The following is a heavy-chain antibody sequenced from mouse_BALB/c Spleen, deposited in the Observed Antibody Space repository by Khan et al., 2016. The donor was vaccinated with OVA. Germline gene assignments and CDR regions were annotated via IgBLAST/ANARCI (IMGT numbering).Heavy chain of an antibody. D-gene: IGHD1-1*01. CDR1: GFNIKDTY. CDR2: IDPANGNT. J-gene: IGHJ2*01. CDR3: ATYYYGSSRFFDY. Sequence: VQLQQSGAEVVKPGASVKLSCTASGFNIKDTYMHWVKQRPEQGLEWSGRIDPANGNTKYDPKFQGKATVTADTSSNTAYLQLSSLTSEDTAVYYCATYYYGSSRFFDYWGQGTTLTVSS. V-gene: IGHV14-3*02.